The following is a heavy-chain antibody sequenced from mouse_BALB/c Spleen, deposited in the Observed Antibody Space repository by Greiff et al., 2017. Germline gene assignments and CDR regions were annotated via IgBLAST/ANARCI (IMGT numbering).Heavy chain of an antibody. V-gene: IGHV1-4*01. CDR1: GYTFTSYT. D-gene: IGHD3-3*01. J-gene: IGHJ2*01. Sequence: QVHVKQSGAELARPGASVKMSCKASGYTFTSYTMHWVKQRPGQGLEWIGYINPSSGYTNYNQKFKDKATLTADKSSSTAYMQLSSLTSEDSAVYYCARGRDYFDYWGQGTTLTVSS. CDR2: INPSSGYT. CDR3: ARGRDYFDY.